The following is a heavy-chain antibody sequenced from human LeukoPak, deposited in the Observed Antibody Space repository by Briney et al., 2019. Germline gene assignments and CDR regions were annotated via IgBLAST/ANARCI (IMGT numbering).Heavy chain of an antibody. CDR1: GFTFSSYG. J-gene: IGHJ4*02. CDR3: ATNSGSSLDY. CDR2: ISYDGSNK. D-gene: IGHD5-12*01. V-gene: IGHV3-30*03. Sequence: GGSLRLSCAASGFTFSSYGMHWVRQAPGKGLEWVAVISYDGSNKYCADSVKGRFTISRDNSKNTLYLQMNSLRAEDTAVYYCATNSGSSLDYWGQGTLVTVSS.